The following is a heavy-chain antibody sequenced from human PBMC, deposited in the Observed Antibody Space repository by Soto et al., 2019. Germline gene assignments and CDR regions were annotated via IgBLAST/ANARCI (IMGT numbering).Heavy chain of an antibody. V-gene: IGHV1-18*01. CDR1: GYTFTSYA. Sequence: QVQLVQSGAEVKKPGASVKVSCKASGYTFTSYAISWVRQAPGQGLEWMGWISAYNGNTNYAQKLQGRVTMTTDTSTSTAYMELRSLRSDDTAVYYCATGRDGSGWYLNYYMDVWGKGTTVTVSS. CDR3: ATGRDGSGWYLNYYMDV. CDR2: ISAYNGNT. J-gene: IGHJ6*03. D-gene: IGHD6-19*01.